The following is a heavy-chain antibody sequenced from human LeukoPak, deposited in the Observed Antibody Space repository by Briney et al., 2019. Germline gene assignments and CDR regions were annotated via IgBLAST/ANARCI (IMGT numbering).Heavy chain of an antibody. D-gene: IGHD6-19*01. CDR3: ARVSDISVAAYFDY. Sequence: GGSLRLSCAASGFTFSSYSMNWVRQAPGKGLDWVSSISSSSSYIYYADSVKGRFTISRDNAKNSLYLQMNSLRAEDTALYYCARVSDISVAAYFDYWGQGTLVTVSS. V-gene: IGHV3-21*04. CDR2: ISSSSSYI. J-gene: IGHJ4*02. CDR1: GFTFSSYS.